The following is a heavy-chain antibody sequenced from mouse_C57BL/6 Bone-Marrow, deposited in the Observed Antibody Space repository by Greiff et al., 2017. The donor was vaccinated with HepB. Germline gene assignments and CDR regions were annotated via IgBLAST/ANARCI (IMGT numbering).Heavy chain of an antibody. J-gene: IGHJ1*03. Sequence: DVQLVESGGGLVKPGGSLKLSCAASGFTFSSYTMSWVRQTPEKRLEWVATISGGGGNTYYPDSVKGRFTISIDNAKNTLYLQMSSLRSEDTALYYCARPYYSNYYWYFDVWGTGTTVTVSS. V-gene: IGHV5-9*01. CDR2: ISGGGGNT. CDR1: GFTFSSYT. CDR3: ARPYYSNYYWYFDV. D-gene: IGHD2-5*01.